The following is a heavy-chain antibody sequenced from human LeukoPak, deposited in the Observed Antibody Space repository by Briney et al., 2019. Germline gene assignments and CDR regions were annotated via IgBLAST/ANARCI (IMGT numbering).Heavy chain of an antibody. CDR3: ARAYSPPQWSPFDY. D-gene: IGHD6-13*01. Sequence: SETLSLTCTVSGGSISSSSYYWGWIRQPPGKGLEWIGSIYYSGSTYYKPSLKSRVTISLDTSKNQFSLKLSSVTAADTAVYYCARAYSPPQWSPFDYWGQGTLVTVSS. CDR2: IYYSGST. J-gene: IGHJ4*02. CDR1: GGSISSSSYY. V-gene: IGHV4-39*07.